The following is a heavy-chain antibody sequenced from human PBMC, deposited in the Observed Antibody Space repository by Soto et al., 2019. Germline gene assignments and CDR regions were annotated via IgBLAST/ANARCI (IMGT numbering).Heavy chain of an antibody. D-gene: IGHD3-22*01. Sequence: EVQLVESGGGLVKPGGSLRLSCAASGFTFSSYSMNWVRQAPGKGLEWVSSISSSSSYIYYADSVKGRFTISRDNAKNSLYLQMNSLRAEDTAVYYCARVEYYYDSSGYQETLDYWGQGTLVTVSS. CDR1: GFTFSSYS. CDR3: ARVEYYYDSSGYQETLDY. CDR2: ISSSSSYI. J-gene: IGHJ4*02. V-gene: IGHV3-21*01.